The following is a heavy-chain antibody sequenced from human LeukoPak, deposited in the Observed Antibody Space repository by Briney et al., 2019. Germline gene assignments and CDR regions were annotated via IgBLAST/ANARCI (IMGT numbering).Heavy chain of an antibody. Sequence: ASVKVSCKASGYTFTSYGISWVRQAPGQGLEWMGWISAYNGNTNYAQKFQGRVTMTRDTSISTAYMELSRLRSDDTAVYYCATGKGHIVATTTDYYYYMDVWGKGTTVTVSS. J-gene: IGHJ6*03. CDR3: ATGKGHIVATTTDYYYYMDV. CDR2: ISAYNGNT. V-gene: IGHV1-18*01. CDR1: GYTFTSYG. D-gene: IGHD1-26*01.